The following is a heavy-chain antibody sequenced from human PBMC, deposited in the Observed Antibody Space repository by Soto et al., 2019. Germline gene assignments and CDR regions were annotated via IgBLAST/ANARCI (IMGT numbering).Heavy chain of an antibody. V-gene: IGHV3-23*01. J-gene: IGHJ6*04. CDR1: GFTFSTYA. D-gene: IGHD3-10*01. CDR2: ISSSGGST. CDR3: AKVKSSGSYYSPPYYYYGMDV. Sequence: PGGSLRLSCAAAGFTFSTYAMSWVRQAPGKGLEWVSGISSSGGSTNHADSVKGRFTISRDNAKNTLYLQMSGLRGEDTAVYYCAKVKSSGSYYSPPYYYYGMDVWGKGTTVTVSS.